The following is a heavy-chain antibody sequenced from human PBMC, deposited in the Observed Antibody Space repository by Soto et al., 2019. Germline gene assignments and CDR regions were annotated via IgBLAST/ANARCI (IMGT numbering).Heavy chain of an antibody. CDR2: IYYSGST. V-gene: IGHV4-31*02. CDR3: ARSQYDYIWGSYRYNPDAFDI. D-gene: IGHD3-16*02. CDR1: GVSIISGGYY. J-gene: IGHJ3*02. Sequence: PLETLSLTCTVSGVSIISGGYYLSWIRQHPGKGLEWIGYIYYSGSTYYNPSLKSRVTISVDTSKNQFSLKLSSVTAADTAVYYCARSQYDYIWGSYRYNPDAFDIWGQGTMVTVSS.